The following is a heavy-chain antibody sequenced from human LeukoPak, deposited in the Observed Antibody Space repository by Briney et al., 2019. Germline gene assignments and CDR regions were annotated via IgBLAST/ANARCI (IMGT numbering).Heavy chain of an antibody. V-gene: IGHV4-4*08. CDR2: IYTSGST. CDR1: GGSISSYY. Sequence: SETLSLTCTVSGGSISSYYWSWIRQPPGKGLEWIGRIYTSGSTNYNPSLKSRVTISVDTSKNQFSLKLSSVTAADTAVYYCARSPTYYYYYMDVWGKGTTVTISS. J-gene: IGHJ6*03. CDR3: ARSPTYYYYYMDV.